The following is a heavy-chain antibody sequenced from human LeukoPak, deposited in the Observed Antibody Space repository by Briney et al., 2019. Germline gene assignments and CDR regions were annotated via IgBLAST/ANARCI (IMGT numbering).Heavy chain of an antibody. CDR1: GYTFTSYG. Sequence: ASVKVSCKASGYTFTSYGISWVRQAPGQGLEWMGWISAYNGNTNYAQKLQGRVTMTTDTSTSTAYMELRSLRSDDTAVYYCARDSHMVRGALYYYYGMDVWGQGTTVTVSS. CDR3: ARDSHMVRGALYYYYGMDV. CDR2: ISAYNGNT. J-gene: IGHJ6*02. D-gene: IGHD3-10*01. V-gene: IGHV1-18*01.